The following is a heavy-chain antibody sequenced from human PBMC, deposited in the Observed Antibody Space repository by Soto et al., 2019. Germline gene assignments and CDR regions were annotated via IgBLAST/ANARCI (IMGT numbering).Heavy chain of an antibody. CDR1: GFTFSRYG. J-gene: IGHJ4*02. CDR3: AKGHYYDSTGAYSYADH. Sequence: QVQLVRSGGGVVQPGRSLRLSCAASGFTFSRYGMHWVRQAPGKGLAWVAIISFDGTGTYFADSVKGRFTISRDNSKNTLDLQMNSLRAEDTAVYYCAKGHYYDSTGAYSYADHWGPGTLVTVSS. CDR2: ISFDGTGT. D-gene: IGHD3-22*01. V-gene: IGHV3-30*18.